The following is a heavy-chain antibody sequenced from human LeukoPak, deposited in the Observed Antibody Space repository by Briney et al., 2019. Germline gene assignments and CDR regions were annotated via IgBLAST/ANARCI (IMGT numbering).Heavy chain of an antibody. CDR3: ARIAVAGRGWIGYMDV. V-gene: IGHV4-39*01. D-gene: IGHD6-19*01. J-gene: IGHJ6*03. CDR2: IYYSGST. CDR1: GGSIRSSSYS. Sequence: SETLSLTCTVSGGSIRSSSYSWGWIRQPPGKGLEWIGSIYYSGSTYYNPSLKSRVTISVDTSKNQFSLKLSSVTAADTAVYYCARIAVAGRGWIGYMDVWGKGTTVTVSS.